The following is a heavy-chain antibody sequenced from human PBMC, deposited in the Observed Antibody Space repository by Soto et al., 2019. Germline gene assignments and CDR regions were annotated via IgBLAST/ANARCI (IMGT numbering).Heavy chain of an antibody. D-gene: IGHD3-16*01. J-gene: IGHJ3*02. CDR1: GYTFTGYY. CDR3: ARDNHDYIWGRDNDAFDI. Sequence: ASVKVSCKASGYTFTGYYMHWVRQAPGQGLEWMGWINPNSGGTNYAQKFQGWVTMTRDTSISTAYMELSRLRPDDTAVYYCARDNHDYIWGRDNDAFDIWGQGTMVTVSS. CDR2: INPNSGGT. V-gene: IGHV1-2*04.